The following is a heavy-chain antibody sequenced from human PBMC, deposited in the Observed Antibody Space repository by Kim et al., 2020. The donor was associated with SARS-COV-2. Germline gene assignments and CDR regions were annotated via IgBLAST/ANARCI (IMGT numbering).Heavy chain of an antibody. CDR3: ARDLEGKDYPFWYFDL. V-gene: IGHV4-31*03. J-gene: IGHJ2*01. CDR1: GGSISSGGYY. Sequence: SETLSLTCTVSGGSISSGGYYWSWIRQHPGKGLEWIGYIYYSGSTYYNPSLKSRVTISVDTSKNQFSLKLSSVTAADTAVYYCARDLEGKDYPFWYFDLWGRGTLVTVSS. D-gene: IGHD3-16*01. CDR2: IYYSGST.